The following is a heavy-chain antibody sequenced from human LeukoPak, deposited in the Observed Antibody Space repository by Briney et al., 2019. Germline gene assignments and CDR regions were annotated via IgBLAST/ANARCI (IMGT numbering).Heavy chain of an antibody. CDR3: ARRRHYDSRGYYYLDAFAI. CDR1: GYSFTNYW. J-gene: IGHJ3*02. CDR2: IYHGDSDT. Sequence: GGSLKISCKGSGYSFTNYWIGWVRQMPGKGLEWMGIIYHGDSDTRYSPSFQGQVTISADKSISTAYLQWSSLKASDTAMYYCARRRHYDSRGYYYLDAFAIWGQGTMVTVSS. D-gene: IGHD3-22*01. V-gene: IGHV5-51*01.